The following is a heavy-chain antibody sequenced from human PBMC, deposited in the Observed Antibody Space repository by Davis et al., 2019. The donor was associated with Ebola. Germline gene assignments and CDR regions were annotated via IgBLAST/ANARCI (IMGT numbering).Heavy chain of an antibody. D-gene: IGHD5-24*01. V-gene: IGHV4-30-4*01. CDR1: GGSISSGDYY. Sequence: MPSETLSLTCTVSGGSISSGDYYWSWIRQPPGKGLEWIGYIYYSGSTYYNPSLKSRVTISVDTSKNQFSLKLSSVTAADTAVYYCARGVEMATILTGYYPDYWGQGTLVTVSS. J-gene: IGHJ4*02. CDR2: IYYSGST. CDR3: ARGVEMATILTGYYPDY.